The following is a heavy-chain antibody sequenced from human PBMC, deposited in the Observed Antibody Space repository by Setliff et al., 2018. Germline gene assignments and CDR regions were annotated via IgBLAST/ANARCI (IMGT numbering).Heavy chain of an antibody. V-gene: IGHV1-2*02. CDR2: INPNSGGT. J-gene: IGHJ4*02. CDR1: GYTFTSYG. CDR3: ARDGTSLPSIAAHADY. Sequence: ASVKVSCKASGYTFTSYGFSWVRQAPGQGLEWMGIINPNSGGTNYAQKFQGRVTMTRDTSISTAYMELSRLRSDDTAVYYCARDGTSLPSIAAHADYWGQGTLVTVSS. D-gene: IGHD6-6*01.